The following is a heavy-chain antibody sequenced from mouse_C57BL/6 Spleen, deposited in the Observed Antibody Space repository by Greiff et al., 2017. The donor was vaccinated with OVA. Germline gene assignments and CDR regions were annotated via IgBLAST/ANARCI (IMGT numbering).Heavy chain of an antibody. Sequence: QVHVKQSGAELVRPGASVTLSCKASGYTFTDYEMHWVKQTPVHGLEWIGAIDPETGGTAYNQKFKGKAILTADKSSSTAYMELRSLTSEDSAVYYCTRGGGNYVDFDYWGQGTTLTVSS. V-gene: IGHV1-15*01. CDR3: TRGGGNYVDFDY. J-gene: IGHJ2*01. D-gene: IGHD2-1*01. CDR2: IDPETGGT. CDR1: GYTFTDYE.